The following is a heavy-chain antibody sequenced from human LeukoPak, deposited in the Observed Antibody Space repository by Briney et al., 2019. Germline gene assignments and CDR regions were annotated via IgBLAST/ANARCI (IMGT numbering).Heavy chain of an antibody. D-gene: IGHD2-21*02. CDR2: ITSRSTT. CDR1: GFIFSHFG. CDR3: ARRGGDSADDP. V-gene: IGHV3-66*04. Sequence: PGGSLRLSCPASGFIFSHFGMNWVRQAPGKGLEWVSGITSRSTTYYADSVKGRFTISRDNSKNTLYLQMNSLRAEDTALYYCARRGGDSADDPWGQGTLVTVSS. J-gene: IGHJ5*02.